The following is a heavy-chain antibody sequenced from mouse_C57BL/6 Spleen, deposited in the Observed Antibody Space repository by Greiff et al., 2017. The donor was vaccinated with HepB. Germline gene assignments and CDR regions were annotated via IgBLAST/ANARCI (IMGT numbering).Heavy chain of an antibody. CDR1: GYTFTSYW. D-gene: IGHD4-1*01. J-gene: IGHJ4*01. Sequence: QVHVKQPGAELVRPGSSVKLSCKASGYTFTSYWMHWVKQRPIQGLEWIGNIDPSDSETHYNQKFKDKATLTVDKSSSTAYMQLSSLTSEDSAVYYCARERTGNAMDYWGQGTSVTVSS. V-gene: IGHV1-52*01. CDR2: IDPSDSET. CDR3: ARERTGNAMDY.